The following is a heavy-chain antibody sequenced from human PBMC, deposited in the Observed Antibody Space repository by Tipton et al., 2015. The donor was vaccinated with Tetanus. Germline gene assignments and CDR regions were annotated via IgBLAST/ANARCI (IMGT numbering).Heavy chain of an antibody. V-gene: IGHV4-59*01. D-gene: IGHD2-2*01. CDR3: ARRSYCSSSRCFDAFDL. CDR1: GGSTSNNY. Sequence: TLSLTCTVSGGSTSNNYWSWIRQPPGKGLEWIAYIFHSGSTNYSPSLKSRVAISMDTSKNQISLKLSPVTAADTAVYYCARRSYCSSSRCFDAFDLWGQGTMVTVSS. J-gene: IGHJ3*01. CDR2: IFHSGST.